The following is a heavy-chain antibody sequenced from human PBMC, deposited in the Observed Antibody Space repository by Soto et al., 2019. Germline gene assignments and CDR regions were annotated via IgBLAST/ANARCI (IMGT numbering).Heavy chain of an antibody. V-gene: IGHV3-74*01. J-gene: IGHJ4*02. CDR3: ARVGYGSGSYHFDY. CDR2: INSDGSTT. D-gene: IGHD3-10*01. CDR1: GFPFSSCW. Sequence: EVQLVESGGGLVQPGGSLRLSCAASGFPFSSCWMHWVRQAPGKGLVWVSRINSDGSTTSYTDSVKGRFTISRDNAKNTLYLQMNRLRGEDTAVYYCARVGYGSGSYHFDYWGQGTLVTVSS.